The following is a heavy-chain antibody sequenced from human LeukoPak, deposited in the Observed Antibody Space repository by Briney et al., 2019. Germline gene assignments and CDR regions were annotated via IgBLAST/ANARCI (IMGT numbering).Heavy chain of an antibody. CDR3: ARGYSSSSPLFDY. D-gene: IGHD6-13*01. J-gene: IGHJ4*02. CDR1: GGSFSGYY. Sequence: SETLSLTCAVYGGSFSGYYWSWIRQPPGKGLEWIGEINHSGSTNYNPSLKSRVTISVDTSKNQLSLKMSSVTAEDTAVYYCARGYSSSSPLFDYWGQGTLVTVSS. V-gene: IGHV4-34*01. CDR2: INHSGST.